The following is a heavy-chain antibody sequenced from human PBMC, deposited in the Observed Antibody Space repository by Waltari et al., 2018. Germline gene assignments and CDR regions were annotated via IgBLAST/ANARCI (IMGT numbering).Heavy chain of an antibody. CDR1: GGTFSSYA. D-gene: IGHD6-19*01. Sequence: QVQLVQSGAEVKKPGSSVKVSCKASGGTFSSYAISWVRPAPGQGLEWMGGIIPIFGTANYAQKFQGRVTITADESTSTAYMELSSLRSEDTAVYYCASSAVGQWLDEPVDYWGQGTLVTVSS. CDR3: ASSAVGQWLDEPVDY. V-gene: IGHV1-69*01. CDR2: IIPIFGTA. J-gene: IGHJ4*02.